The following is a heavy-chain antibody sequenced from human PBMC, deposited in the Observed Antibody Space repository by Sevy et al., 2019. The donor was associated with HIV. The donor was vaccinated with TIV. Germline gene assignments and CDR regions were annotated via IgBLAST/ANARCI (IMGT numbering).Heavy chain of an antibody. CDR3: EREAYGWRFEY. J-gene: IGHJ4*02. Sequence: GGSLRLSCAASGFTFSNYYMIWIRQTPGKGLEWVSHISGTADIIYYADSVKGRFTISRDNAKNSLYLQMNSLRAEDTAVYYCEREAYGWRFEYWGQGTLVTVSP. CDR1: GFTFSNYY. CDR2: ISGTADII. D-gene: IGHD6-19*01. V-gene: IGHV3-11*04.